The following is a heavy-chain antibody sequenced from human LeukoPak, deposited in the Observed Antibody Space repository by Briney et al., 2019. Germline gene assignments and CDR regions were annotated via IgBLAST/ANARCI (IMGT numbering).Heavy chain of an antibody. CDR2: INDSGST. D-gene: IGHD2-2*01. CDR3: ARGQYCSTTTCYSARRYFDF. J-gene: IGHJ4*02. Sequence: TSETLSLTCAVSGGAFSNYFWTWIRQPPGKGLEWIAEINDSGSTNSNSSLRSRVAISLDTSKNQFSLRLTSVTAADTAVYYCARGQYCSTTTCYSARRYFDFWGQGTRVTVSS. V-gene: IGHV4-34*01. CDR1: GGAFSNYF.